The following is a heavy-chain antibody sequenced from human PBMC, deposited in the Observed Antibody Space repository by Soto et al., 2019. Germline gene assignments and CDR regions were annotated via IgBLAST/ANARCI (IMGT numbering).Heavy chain of an antibody. V-gene: IGHV3-48*03. CDR1: GFIFSSYE. Sequence: PXESLRLSCAASGFIFSSYEMNWVRQAPGKGLEWVSYISSSGSTIYYADSVKGRFTISRDNAKNSLYLQMNSLRAEDTAVYYCARDRVTGTTDPFDYWGQGTLVTVSS. D-gene: IGHD1-7*01. J-gene: IGHJ4*02. CDR2: ISSSGSTI. CDR3: ARDRVTGTTDPFDY.